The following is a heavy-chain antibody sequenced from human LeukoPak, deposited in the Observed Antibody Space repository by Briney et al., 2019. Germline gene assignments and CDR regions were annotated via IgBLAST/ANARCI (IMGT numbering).Heavy chain of an antibody. CDR3: ARDVHYYDSSGYLDY. Sequence: PGGSLRLSCAASGFTFSSYEMNWVRQAPGKGLEWVSYISSSGSTIYYADSVKGRFTISRDNAKNSLYLQMNSLRAEDTAVYYCARDVHYYDSSGYLDYWGQGTLVTVSS. CDR2: ISSSGSTI. V-gene: IGHV3-48*03. CDR1: GFTFSSYE. J-gene: IGHJ4*02. D-gene: IGHD3-22*01.